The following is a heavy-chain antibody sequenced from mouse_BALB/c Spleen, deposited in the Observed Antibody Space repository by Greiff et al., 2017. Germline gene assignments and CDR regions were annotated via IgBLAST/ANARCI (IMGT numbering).Heavy chain of an antibody. CDR1: GYSITSDYA. CDR3: ARQAHYYGSSYGYFDY. J-gene: IGHJ2*01. CDR2: ISYSGST. V-gene: IGHV3-2*02. D-gene: IGHD1-1*01. Sequence: EVNLVESGPGLVKPSQSLSLTCTVTGYSITSDYAWNWIRQFPGNKLEWMGYISYSGSTSYNPSLKSRISITRDTSKNQFFLQLNSVTTEDTATYYCARQAHYYGSSYGYFDYWGQGTTLTVSS.